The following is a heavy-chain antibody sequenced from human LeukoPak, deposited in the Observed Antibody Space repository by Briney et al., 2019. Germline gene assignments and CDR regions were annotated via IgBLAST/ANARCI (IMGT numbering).Heavy chain of an antibody. J-gene: IGHJ4*02. CDR1: GYTFTSYG. V-gene: IGHV1-18*01. CDR2: ISAYNGNT. Sequence: ASVKVSCKASGYTFTSYGISWVRQAPGQGLEWMGWISAYNGNTNYAQKLQGRVTMTTDTSTSTAYMELSSLRSEDTAVYYCARDQRRTLRDHVLWGQGTLVTVSS. D-gene: IGHD3-16*01. CDR3: ARDQRRTLRDHVL.